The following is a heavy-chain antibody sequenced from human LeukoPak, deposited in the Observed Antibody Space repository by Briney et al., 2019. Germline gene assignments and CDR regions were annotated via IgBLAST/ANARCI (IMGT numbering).Heavy chain of an antibody. J-gene: IGHJ6*03. Sequence: GGSLRLSCAASGFTFSNAWMSWVRQAPGKGLEWVGRIKSKTDGGTTDYAAPVKGRFTVSRDDSKNTLYLQMNSLKTEDTAVYYCTTVFSSRGQYYYYYYYMDVWGKGTTVTISS. CDR3: TTVFSSRGQYYYYYYYMDV. CDR2: IKSKTDGGTT. CDR1: GFTFSNAW. D-gene: IGHD5-12*01. V-gene: IGHV3-15*01.